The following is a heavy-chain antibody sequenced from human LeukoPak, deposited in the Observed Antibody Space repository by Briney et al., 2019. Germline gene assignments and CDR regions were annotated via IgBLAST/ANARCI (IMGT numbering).Heavy chain of an antibody. V-gene: IGHV3-23*01. J-gene: IGHJ6*02. CDR2: ISGSGGST. CDR1: GFTFSSYA. Sequence: GGSLRLSCAASGFTFSSYAMSWVRQAPGKGLEWVSAISGSGGSTYYADSVKGRFTISRDNSKNTLYLQMNSLRAEDTAVYYCAKAMTTSSYYYYYGMDVWGQGTTVTVSS. CDR3: AKAMTTSSYYYYYGMDV. D-gene: IGHD3-16*01.